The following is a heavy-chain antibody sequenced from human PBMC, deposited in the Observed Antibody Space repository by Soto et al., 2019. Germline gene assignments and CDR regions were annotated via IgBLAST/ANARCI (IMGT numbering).Heavy chain of an antibody. V-gene: IGHV3-23*01. J-gene: IGHJ4*02. CDR2: ISGDGSST. CDR1: GFTFSSYA. D-gene: IGHD1-26*01. Sequence: EVQLLESGGGLVQPGGSLRLSCAVSGFTFSSYAMSWVRQAPGKGLKWVSIISGDGSSTYYAESVTGRFTISRDNSQNTLYLQMNSLRAEDTAVYFCAKDSEGFSLSWPLDYWGQGTLVTVSS. CDR3: AKDSEGFSLSWPLDY.